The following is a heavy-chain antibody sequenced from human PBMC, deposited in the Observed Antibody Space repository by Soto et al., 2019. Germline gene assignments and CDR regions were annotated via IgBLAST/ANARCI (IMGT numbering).Heavy chain of an antibody. D-gene: IGHD3-3*01. CDR2: IYYSGST. V-gene: IGHV4-31*03. CDR3: ARWWSGSRQGFDP. J-gene: IGHJ5*02. CDR1: GGSISSGDYY. Sequence: QVQLQESGPGLVKPSQTLSLTCTVSGGSISSGDYYWSWIRQHPGKGLEWIGYIYYSGSTYYNPSLKGRVTISVATSKTQFSLKLSSVTAADTAVYYCARWWSGSRQGFDPWGQGTLVTVSS.